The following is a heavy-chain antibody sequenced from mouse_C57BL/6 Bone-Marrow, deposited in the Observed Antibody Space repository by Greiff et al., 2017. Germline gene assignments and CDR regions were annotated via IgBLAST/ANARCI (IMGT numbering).Heavy chain of an antibody. CDR3: ARWPWGFDY. Sequence: QVQLQQPGAELVQPGASVKMSCKASGYTFTSYWITWVKQRPGQGLEWIGDIYPGSGSTNYNEKFQSKATLTVDTSSSTAYMPLSSLTSEDSAVYYCARWPWGFDYWGQGTTLTVSS. CDR1: GYTFTSYW. CDR2: IYPGSGST. V-gene: IGHV1-55*01. D-gene: IGHD4-1*01. J-gene: IGHJ2*01.